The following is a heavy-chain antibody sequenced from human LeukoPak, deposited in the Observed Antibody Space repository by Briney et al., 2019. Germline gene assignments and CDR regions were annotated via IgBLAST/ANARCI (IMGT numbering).Heavy chain of an antibody. V-gene: IGHV3-11*05. CDR2: ISGSSSYT. CDR1: GFTFSDNY. D-gene: IGHD3-10*01. CDR3: ARARFSGSYYSYFDY. Sequence: GGSLRLSCAASGFTFSDNYMSWIRQAPGKGLEWVSYISGSSSYTNYADSVKGRFTISRDNSKNTLYLQMNSLRAEDTAVYYCARARFSGSYYSYFDYWGQGTLVTVSS. J-gene: IGHJ4*02.